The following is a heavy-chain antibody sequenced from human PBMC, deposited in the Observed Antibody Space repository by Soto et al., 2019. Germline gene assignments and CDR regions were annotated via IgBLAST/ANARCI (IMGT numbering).Heavy chain of an antibody. Sequence: GASVKVSCKASGYTFTSYAMHWVRQAPGQRLEWMGWINAGDGNTKYAQKFQGRVTITRDTSTSTVYMELSSLRSEDTAVYYCARSMTTVTAYFDYWGQGTLVTVSS. CDR2: INAGDGNT. J-gene: IGHJ4*02. CDR1: GYTFTSYA. CDR3: ARSMTTVTAYFDY. D-gene: IGHD4-17*01. V-gene: IGHV1-3*01.